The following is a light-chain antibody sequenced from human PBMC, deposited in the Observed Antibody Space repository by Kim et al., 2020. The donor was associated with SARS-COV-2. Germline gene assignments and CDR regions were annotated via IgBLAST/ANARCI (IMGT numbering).Light chain of an antibody. V-gene: IGLV1-44*01. J-gene: IGLJ3*02. CDR1: SYNIGNNT. CDR3: AAWDDSLNGWV. Sequence: QSVLTQPPSASGTPGQRVTISCSGSSYNIGNNTVNWYKQLPGTAPRLLIYSNDERPSGVPDRFSGSKSGTSASLAISGLQSEDEANYYCAAWDDSLNGWVFGGGTQLTVL. CDR2: SND.